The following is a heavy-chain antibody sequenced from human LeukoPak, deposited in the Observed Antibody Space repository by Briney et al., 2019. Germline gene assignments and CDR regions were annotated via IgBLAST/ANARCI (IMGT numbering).Heavy chain of an antibody. V-gene: IGHV3-73*01. CDR1: GFTFSGSA. Sequence: PGGSLRLSCAASGFTFSGSAVHWVRQASGKGLEWVGRIRSKADSYATAYAASVKGRFIISRDDSKNMAYLQMNSLKTEDTAMYYCTRWDLSSGWSFDFWGQGTLVTVSS. CDR2: IRSKADSYAT. CDR3: TRWDLSSGWSFDF. J-gene: IGHJ4*02. D-gene: IGHD6-19*01.